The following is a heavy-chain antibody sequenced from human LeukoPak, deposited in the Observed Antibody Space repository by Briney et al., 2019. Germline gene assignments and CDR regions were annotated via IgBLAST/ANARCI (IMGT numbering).Heavy chain of an antibody. D-gene: IGHD3-9*01. V-gene: IGHV3-23*01. CDR2: ITGSGGNT. Sequence: GGSLRLSCAASGFTFSNYAMSWVRQAPGKGLEGVSAITGSGGNTYYADSVKGRFTISRDNSKNTVFLQMNSLRAKDTAVYYCAKWGDYDVLTGYYVSDYWGQGTLVTVSS. J-gene: IGHJ4*02. CDR3: AKWGDYDVLTGYYVSDY. CDR1: GFTFSNYA.